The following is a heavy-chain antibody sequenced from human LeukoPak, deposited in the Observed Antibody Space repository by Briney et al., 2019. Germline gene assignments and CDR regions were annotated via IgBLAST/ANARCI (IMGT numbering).Heavy chain of an antibody. J-gene: IGHJ4*02. CDR3: ARERKGYCSSTSCETLGY. D-gene: IGHD2-2*01. Sequence: SETLSLTCTVSGGSISSYYWSWIRQPPGKGLEWIGYIYYSGSTNYNPSLKSRVTISVDTSKNQFSLKLSSVTAADTAVYYCARERKGYCSSTSCETLGYWGQGTLVTVSS. CDR2: IYYSGST. CDR1: GGSISSYY. V-gene: IGHV4-59*01.